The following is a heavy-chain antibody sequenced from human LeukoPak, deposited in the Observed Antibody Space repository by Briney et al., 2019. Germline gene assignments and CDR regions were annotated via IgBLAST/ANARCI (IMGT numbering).Heavy chain of an antibody. D-gene: IGHD5-12*01. CDR1: GYTFTSYY. V-gene: IGHV1-46*01. Sequence: GASVKVSCKASGYTFTSYYMHWVRQAPGQGLEWMGIINPSGGSTSYTQKFQGRVTMTTDTSTSTAYMELRSLRSDDTAVYYCARDHVASVDPLPDYWGQGTQVTVSS. CDR3: ARDHVASVDPLPDY. CDR2: INPSGGST. J-gene: IGHJ4*02.